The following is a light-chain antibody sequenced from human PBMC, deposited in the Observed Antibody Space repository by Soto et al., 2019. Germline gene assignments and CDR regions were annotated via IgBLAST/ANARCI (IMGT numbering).Light chain of an antibody. CDR3: QQYNSDPGT. Sequence: DIQMTQSPSTLSASVGDRVTITCRASQSISSWLAWYQQKPGKAPKLLIYDASSLESGVPSRFSGSGSGTEFTLTISSLQPDDFATYYCQQYNSDPGTFGQGTKVDIK. V-gene: IGKV1-5*01. CDR1: QSISSW. CDR2: DAS. J-gene: IGKJ1*01.